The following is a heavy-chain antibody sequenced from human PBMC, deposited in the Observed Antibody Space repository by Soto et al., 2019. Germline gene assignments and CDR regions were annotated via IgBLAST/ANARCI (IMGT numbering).Heavy chain of an antibody. D-gene: IGHD4-17*01. Sequence: ENLYLTCAFSGGSLSSSTWWSWVRQPPGKALEWLGEIFYSGSTKYNPSLNSRVTISADQSKNHLSLSLCSVTAADTAVYYCVHHGGDPYYHACWGQGILVTVSS. CDR3: VHHGGDPYYHAC. V-gene: IGHV4-4*02. J-gene: IGHJ4*01. CDR1: GGSLSSSTW. CDR2: IFYSGST.